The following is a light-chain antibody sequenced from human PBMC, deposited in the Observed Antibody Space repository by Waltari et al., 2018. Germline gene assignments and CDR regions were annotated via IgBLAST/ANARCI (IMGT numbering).Light chain of an antibody. CDR2: WAS. Sequence: DIVMTQSPDSLAVSLGERATIICKSSQSVFYSSNNKNFLAWYQQKPRQPPKLLIYWASTRESGVPDRFSGSGSGTDFTLTISNLQAEDVAVYYCQQYYRSPLTFGGGTKVEIK. CDR1: QSVFYSSNNKNF. J-gene: IGKJ4*01. V-gene: IGKV4-1*01. CDR3: QQYYRSPLT.